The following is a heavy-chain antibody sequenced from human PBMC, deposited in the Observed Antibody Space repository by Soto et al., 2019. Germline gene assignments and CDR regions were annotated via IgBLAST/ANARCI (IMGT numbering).Heavy chain of an antibody. Sequence: QVQLVQSGGEVKKPGASVKVSCKASGYTFTNYGISWVRQAPGQGLEWMGWINVYNGNTKYAQKVQGRVTMTTDTSTSTGYMELRSLRSDDTAVYYCARGVGSGSYYNQYNWFDPWGQGTLVTASS. CDR2: INVYNGNT. D-gene: IGHD3-10*01. V-gene: IGHV1-18*01. CDR1: GYTFTNYG. J-gene: IGHJ5*02. CDR3: ARGVGSGSYYNQYNWFDP.